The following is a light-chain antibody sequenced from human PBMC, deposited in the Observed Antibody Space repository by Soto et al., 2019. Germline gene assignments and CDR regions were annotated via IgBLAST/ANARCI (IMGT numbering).Light chain of an antibody. CDR3: SSYTSSTML. CDR2: DVS. Sequence: QSALTQPASVSGSPGQSIIISCTGTSSDADAYNYVSWYRHHPGKAPKLLIYDVSNRPSGISNRFSGSKSGNTASLTISGLQPEDEADYFCSSYTSSTMLFGGGTQLTVL. CDR1: SSDADAYNY. J-gene: IGLJ7*01. V-gene: IGLV2-14*03.